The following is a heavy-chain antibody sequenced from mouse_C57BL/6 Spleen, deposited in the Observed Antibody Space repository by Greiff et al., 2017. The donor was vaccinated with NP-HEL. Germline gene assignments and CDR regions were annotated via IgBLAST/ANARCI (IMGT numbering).Heavy chain of an antibody. J-gene: IGHJ2*01. CDR1: GYTFTSYW. CDR2: IDPSDSYT. V-gene: IGHV1-69*01. Sequence: QVQLQQSGAELVMPGASVKLSCKASGYTFTSYWMHWVKQRPGQGLEWIGEIDPSDSYTNYNQKFKGKSTLTVDKSSSTAYMQLSSLTSEDSAVYYCARNDGSFDYWGQGTTLTVSS. CDR3: ARNDGSFDY. D-gene: IGHD2-3*01.